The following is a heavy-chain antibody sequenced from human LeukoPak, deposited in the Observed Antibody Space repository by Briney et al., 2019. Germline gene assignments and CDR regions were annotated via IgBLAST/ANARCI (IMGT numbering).Heavy chain of an antibody. J-gene: IGHJ4*02. Sequence: KTSETLSLTCTASGGSISSYYWSWIRQPPGNGLEWIGYIYYSGSTNYNPSLKSRVTISVDTSKNQFSLKLSSVTAADTAVYYCARVLLAAAGSGGFDYWGQGTLVTVSS. V-gene: IGHV4-59*01. D-gene: IGHD6-13*01. CDR2: IYYSGST. CDR1: GGSISSYY. CDR3: ARVLLAAAGSGGFDY.